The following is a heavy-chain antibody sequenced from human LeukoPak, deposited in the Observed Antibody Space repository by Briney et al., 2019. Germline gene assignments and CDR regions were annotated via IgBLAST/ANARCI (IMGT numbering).Heavy chain of an antibody. J-gene: IGHJ4*02. CDR1: GFIFSNYE. Sequence: GGALRLSCSTSGFIFSNYEMNWVRPAPGEGLEWVSYISGSGSTIYYADSVKGRFTISRDNAKNSLYLQMNSLRTDDTAVYYCAKDADNWKYGADYWGQGTLVTVSS. CDR3: AKDADNWKYGADY. D-gene: IGHD1-7*01. V-gene: IGHV3-48*03. CDR2: ISGSGSTI.